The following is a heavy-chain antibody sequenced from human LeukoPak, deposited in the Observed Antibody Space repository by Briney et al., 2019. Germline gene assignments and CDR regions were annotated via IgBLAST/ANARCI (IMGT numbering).Heavy chain of an antibody. V-gene: IGHV3-21*01. D-gene: IGHD2-2*01. Sequence: GGSLRLSCAASGFTFSTYTINWVRQAPGKGLEWVSSISSSSSYIYYADSVKGRFTISRDNAKNSLYLQMNSLRAEDTAVYYCARDPGYCSSTSCYAAFDYWGQGTLVTVSS. CDR3: ARDPGYCSSTSCYAAFDY. CDR1: GFTFSTYT. J-gene: IGHJ4*02. CDR2: ISSSSSYI.